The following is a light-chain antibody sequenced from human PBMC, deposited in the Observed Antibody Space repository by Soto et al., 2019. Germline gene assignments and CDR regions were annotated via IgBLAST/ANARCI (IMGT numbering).Light chain of an antibody. Sequence: EIVLTQSPGTLSLSPGERATLSCRASQSGIRSYLGWYQQKPGQAPRLLIYGASSRATGIPDRFSGSGSGTDFTLTISRLEPEDFAVYYCQQYGSSPWTFGQGTKVEIK. CDR2: GAS. CDR1: QSGIRSY. J-gene: IGKJ1*01. CDR3: QQYGSSPWT. V-gene: IGKV3-20*01.